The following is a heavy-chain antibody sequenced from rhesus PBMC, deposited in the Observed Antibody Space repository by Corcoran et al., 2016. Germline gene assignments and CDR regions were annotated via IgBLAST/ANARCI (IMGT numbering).Heavy chain of an antibody. J-gene: IGHJ5-1*01. CDR3: VGRQNYYDSAYFRNRFDV. V-gene: IGHV4S2*01. Sequence: QVQLQESGPGLVKPSETLPLTCAVSGASISSNFWRWIRQAPGKGLEWIGRIYGSGGSPAYPPPPKNQVTISIDASKNPFYLKLRSLSAADTAVYFCVGRQNYYDSAYFRNRFDVWGAGIMVTVTS. D-gene: IGHD3-28*01. CDR1: GASISSNF. CDR2: IYGSGGSP.